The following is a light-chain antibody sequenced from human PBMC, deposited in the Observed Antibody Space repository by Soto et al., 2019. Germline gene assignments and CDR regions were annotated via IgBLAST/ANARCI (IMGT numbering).Light chain of an antibody. V-gene: IGKV1-39*01. J-gene: IGKJ2*01. CDR2: AAS. CDR3: QQTFSAPVT. Sequence: DIQMTQSPSSLSASVGDRVTITCRASQSISSYLNWYQQKPGEAPKILIYAASTLQSWVPSRFRGRGSGPYFSLTISSLQPEDFATYYCQQTFSAPVTFGQGTRLEIK. CDR1: QSISSY.